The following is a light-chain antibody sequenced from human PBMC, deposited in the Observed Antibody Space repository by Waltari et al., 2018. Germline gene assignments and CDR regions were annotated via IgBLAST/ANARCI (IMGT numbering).Light chain of an antibody. V-gene: IGLV3-19*01. CDR3: HSRDASGVGGT. CDR2: DKN. J-gene: IGLJ3*02. CDR1: SLRSYY. Sequence: TQDPAVSVAMGQTVRITCQGDSLRSYYASWYRQRPGQAPILVMYDKNNRPSGVPDRFSGSSSDNTASLTITGAQAEDEACYYCHSRDASGVGGTFGGGTKLTVL.